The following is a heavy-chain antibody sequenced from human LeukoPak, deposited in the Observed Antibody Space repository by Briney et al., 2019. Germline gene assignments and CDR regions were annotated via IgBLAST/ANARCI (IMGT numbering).Heavy chain of an antibody. V-gene: IGHV3-48*04. D-gene: IGHD3-9*01. Sequence: GGSLRLSCAASGFTFSSYSMNWVRQAPGKGLEWVSYISSSSSTIYYADSVKGRFTISRDNAKYSLYLQMNSLRAEDTAVYYCARDPPSYDILTGYYPGPFDYWGQGTLVTVSS. CDR1: GFTFSSYS. J-gene: IGHJ4*02. CDR3: ARDPPSYDILTGYYPGPFDY. CDR2: ISSSSSTI.